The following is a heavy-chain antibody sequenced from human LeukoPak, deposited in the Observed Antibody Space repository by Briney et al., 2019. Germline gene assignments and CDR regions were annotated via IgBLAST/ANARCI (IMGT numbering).Heavy chain of an antibody. Sequence: GGSLRLSCAASGFTVSSNYMSWVRQAPGKGLEWVSVIYSGGSTYYADSVKGRFTISRDNSKNTLYLQMNSLRAEDTAVYYCARTSSGSYEGGFDYWGQGTLVTVSS. CDR1: GFTVSSNY. CDR2: IYSGGST. J-gene: IGHJ4*02. V-gene: IGHV3-66*01. CDR3: ARTSSGSYEGGFDY. D-gene: IGHD1-26*01.